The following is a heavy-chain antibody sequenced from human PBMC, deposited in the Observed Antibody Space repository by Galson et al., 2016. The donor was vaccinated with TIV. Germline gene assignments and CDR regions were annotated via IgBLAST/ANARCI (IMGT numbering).Heavy chain of an antibody. J-gene: IGHJ4*02. CDR3: ARDGSWSGDPIYGGTRPDF. V-gene: IGHV3-33*07. CDR1: GFTFSNYG. CDR2: IWYDGNAK. Sequence: SLRLSCATSGFTFSNYGMYWVRQAPGKGLEWVALIWYDGNAKFYADSVKGRFTISRDTSRDTLYLQMSSLSAEDTALYYCARDGSWSGDPIYGGTRPDFWGRGTLVTVSS. D-gene: IGHD3-10*01.